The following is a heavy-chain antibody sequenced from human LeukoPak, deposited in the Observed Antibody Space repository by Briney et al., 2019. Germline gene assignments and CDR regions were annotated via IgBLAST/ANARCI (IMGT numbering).Heavy chain of an antibody. Sequence: GGSLRLSCAASGFTFSSYSMNWVRQAPGKGLEWVSSISSSSSYIYYADSVKGRFTISRDNAKNSLYLQMNSLRAEDTAVYYCARSGAWSGYFYYFDYWGQGTLVTVSS. V-gene: IGHV3-21*01. D-gene: IGHD3-3*01. CDR1: GFTFSSYS. CDR2: ISSSSSYI. J-gene: IGHJ4*02. CDR3: ARSGAWSGYFYYFDY.